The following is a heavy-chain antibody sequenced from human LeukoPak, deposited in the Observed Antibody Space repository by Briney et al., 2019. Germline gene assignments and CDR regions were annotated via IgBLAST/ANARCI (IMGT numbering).Heavy chain of an antibody. V-gene: IGHV1-2*02. D-gene: IGHD1-7*01. CDR1: GYTFTGFY. Sequence: GASVKVSCKASGYTFTGFYIHWVRQAPGQGLEWMGWINPNSGGTNYAQKFQGRVTMTRDTSIFTAYMELSRLRSDDTAVYYCALGGGVTGTYDAFDIWGQGTMVTVSS. CDR2: INPNSGGT. CDR3: ALGGGVTGTYDAFDI. J-gene: IGHJ3*02.